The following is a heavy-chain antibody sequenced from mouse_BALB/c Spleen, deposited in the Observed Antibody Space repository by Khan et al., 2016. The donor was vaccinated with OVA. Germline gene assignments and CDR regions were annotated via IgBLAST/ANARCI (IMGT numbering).Heavy chain of an antibody. Sequence: QVQLKQSGPGLVAPSQSLSITCTVSGFSLTSYGVHWVRQPPGKGLAWLGVIWAGGSTNYNSALMSSLSISKDYSKSPVFLKMNSLQTDDTAMYYCARLEDLWGQGTTLTVSS. J-gene: IGHJ2*01. CDR3: ARLEDL. V-gene: IGHV2-9*02. CDR1: GFSLTSYG. CDR2: IWAGGST.